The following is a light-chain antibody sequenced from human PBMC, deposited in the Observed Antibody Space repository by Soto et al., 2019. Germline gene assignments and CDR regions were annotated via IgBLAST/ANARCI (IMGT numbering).Light chain of an antibody. Sequence: QSALTQPASVSGSPGQSITISCTGTSSDVGGYNYVSWYQQHPSKVPKLMIYEVSNRPSGVSNRFSGSKSGNTASLTISGLQAEDEADYYCCSYTGSYFYVFGTGTKVTVL. J-gene: IGLJ1*01. CDR1: SSDVGGYNY. CDR2: EVS. V-gene: IGLV2-14*01. CDR3: CSYTGSYFYV.